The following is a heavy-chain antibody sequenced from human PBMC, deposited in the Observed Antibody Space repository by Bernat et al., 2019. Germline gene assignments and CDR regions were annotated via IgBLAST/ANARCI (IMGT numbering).Heavy chain of an antibody. CDR1: GGSISSYY. CDR2: IYYSGST. J-gene: IGHJ6*02. V-gene: IGHV4-59*08. Sequence: QVQLQESGPGLVKPSETLSLTCTVSGGSISSYYWSWIRQPPGKGLEWIGYIYYSGSTNYNPSLKSRVTISVDTSKNQFSLKLSSVPAADTAVYYCARRMDVWGQGTTVTVSS. CDR3: ARRMDV.